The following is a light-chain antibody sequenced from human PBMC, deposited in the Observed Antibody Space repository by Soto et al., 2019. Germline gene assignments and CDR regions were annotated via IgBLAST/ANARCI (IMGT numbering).Light chain of an antibody. V-gene: IGLV4-69*01. CDR1: SGHSNYA. Sequence: QLVLTQSPSASASLGASVKLTCTLSSGHSNYAIAWHQQQPEKGPRYLMKLNRDGSHSKGDGIPNRFSGSSSGAERYLTIPSLQSEDEADYYCQTWGTGIVIFGGGTKVTVL. J-gene: IGLJ2*01. CDR2: LNRDGSH. CDR3: QTWGTGIVI.